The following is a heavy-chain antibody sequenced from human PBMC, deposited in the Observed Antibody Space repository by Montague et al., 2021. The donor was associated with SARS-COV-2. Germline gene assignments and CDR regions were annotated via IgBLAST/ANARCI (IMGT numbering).Heavy chain of an antibody. J-gene: IGHJ6*02. D-gene: IGHD1-14*01. Sequence: TLSLTCTVSGDSISSGDYHWSWVWQPAGKGLEWIGYIYTLGSTSYNPSLKSRVTISMDTSKNQLSLKLSSVTAADTAVYFCARSPYRTTYLNGMDVWGQGTTVTVSS. CDR1: GDSISSGDYH. V-gene: IGHV4-61*09. CDR3: ARSPYRTTYLNGMDV. CDR2: IYTLGST.